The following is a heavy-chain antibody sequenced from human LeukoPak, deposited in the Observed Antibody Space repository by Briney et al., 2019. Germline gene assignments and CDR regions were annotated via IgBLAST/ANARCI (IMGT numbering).Heavy chain of an antibody. CDR1: GFTFTSSA. V-gene: IGHV1-58*02. CDR2: IVVGSGNT. D-gene: IGHD3-16*02. J-gene: IGHJ4*02. Sequence: SVKVSCKASGFTFTSSAMQWVRQARGQRLEWIGWIVVGSGNTNHAQKFQERVTITRDMSTSTAYMELSSLRSEDTAVYYCAAGNYDYVWGSYRYDYWGQGTLVTVSS. CDR3: AAGNYDYVWGSYRYDY.